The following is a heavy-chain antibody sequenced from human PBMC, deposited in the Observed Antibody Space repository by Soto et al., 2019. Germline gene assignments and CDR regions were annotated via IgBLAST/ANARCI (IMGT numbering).Heavy chain of an antibody. D-gene: IGHD3-22*01. CDR2: ISYDGSNK. Sequence: GGSLRLSCAASGFTFSSYGMHWVRQAPGKGLEWVAVISYDGSNKYYADSVKGRFTISRDNSKNTLYLQMNSLRAEDTAVYYCVKGEYYYDGSAYYPFDYWGQGRMVTVPQ. CDR3: VKGEYYYDGSAYYPFDY. CDR1: GFTFSSYG. V-gene: IGHV3-30*18. J-gene: IGHJ4*02.